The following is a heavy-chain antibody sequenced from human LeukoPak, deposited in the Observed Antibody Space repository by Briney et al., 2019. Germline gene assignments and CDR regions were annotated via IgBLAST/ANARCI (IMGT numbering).Heavy chain of an antibody. CDR2: ISYDGSNK. Sequence: GGSLRLSCAASGFTFSSYAMHWVRQAPGKGLEWVAVISYDGSNKYYADSVKGRFTISRGNSKNTLYLQMNSLRAEDTAVYYCARGVLRFLEWPIPPYYYYYGMDVWGQGTTVTVSS. D-gene: IGHD3-3*01. J-gene: IGHJ6*02. CDR1: GFTFSSYA. CDR3: ARGVLRFLEWPIPPYYYYYGMDV. V-gene: IGHV3-30*04.